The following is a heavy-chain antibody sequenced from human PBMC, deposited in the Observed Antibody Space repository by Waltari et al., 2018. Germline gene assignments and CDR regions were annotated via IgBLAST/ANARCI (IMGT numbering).Heavy chain of an antibody. CDR2: ISSSSSNI. V-gene: IGHV3-48*04. CDR3: ARDLDYGGNSVWHFDY. CDR1: GFTFSSYS. Sequence: EVQLVESGGGLVQPGGSLRLSCAASGFTFSSYSMNWVRQAPGKGLEWVSYISSSSSNIYYADSVKGRFTISRDNAKNSLYLQMNSLRAEDTAVYYCARDLDYGGNSVWHFDYWGQGTLVTVSS. J-gene: IGHJ4*02. D-gene: IGHD4-17*01.